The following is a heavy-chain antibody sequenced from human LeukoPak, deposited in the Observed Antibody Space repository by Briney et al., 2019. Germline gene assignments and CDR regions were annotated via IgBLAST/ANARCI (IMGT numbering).Heavy chain of an antibody. Sequence: SETLSLTCTVSGGSISSGGYYWSWIRQHPGKGLEWIGNIYYSGSTYYNPSLKSRVTISVDTSKNQFSLKLSSVTAADTAVYYCARGQSIAAAGLDYWGQGTLVTVSS. CDR2: IYYSGST. CDR3: ARGQSIAAAGLDY. CDR1: GGSISSGGYY. D-gene: IGHD6-13*01. J-gene: IGHJ4*02. V-gene: IGHV4-31*03.